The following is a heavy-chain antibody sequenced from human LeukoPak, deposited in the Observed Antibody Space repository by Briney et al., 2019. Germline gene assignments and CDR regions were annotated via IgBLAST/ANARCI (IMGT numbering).Heavy chain of an antibody. Sequence: GGSLRLSCAASGFTFSSYEMNWVRQAPGKGLEWVSYISSSGSTIYYADSAKGRFTISRDNAKNSLYLQMNSLRAEDTAVYYCARRHRESGSFYWGQGTLVTVSS. CDR3: ARRHRESGSFY. CDR1: GFTFSSYE. J-gene: IGHJ4*02. V-gene: IGHV3-48*03. CDR2: ISSSGSTI. D-gene: IGHD1-26*01.